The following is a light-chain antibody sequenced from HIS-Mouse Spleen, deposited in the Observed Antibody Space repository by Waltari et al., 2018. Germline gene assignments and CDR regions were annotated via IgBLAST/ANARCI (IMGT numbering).Light chain of an antibody. Sequence: SSALTQPPPLPLPPRQTARTPSSGVELPKTYADWYQQKSGQAPVLVIYEDSKRPSGIPEGFFGCSSGTMATLTISGAQVEDEADYYCYSTDSSGNHRVFGGGTKLTVL. V-gene: IGLV3-10*01. J-gene: IGLJ2*01. CDR1: ELPKTY. CDR3: YSTDSSGNHRV. CDR2: EDS.